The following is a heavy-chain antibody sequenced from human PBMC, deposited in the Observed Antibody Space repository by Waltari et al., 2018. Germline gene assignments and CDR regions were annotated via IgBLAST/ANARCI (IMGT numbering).Heavy chain of an antibody. Sequence: QVQLQESGPGLVKPSGPLSLTCAVSGGSISSSNWWSWVRQPPGKGLGWIGEIYHSGSTNYQPSLKSRVTISGDKSKNQFSLKLSSVTAADTAVYYCARGPGIAAAGNWFDPWGQGTLVTVSS. CDR3: ARGPGIAAAGNWFDP. CDR2: IYHSGST. CDR1: GGSISSSNW. V-gene: IGHV4-4*02. J-gene: IGHJ5*02. D-gene: IGHD6-13*01.